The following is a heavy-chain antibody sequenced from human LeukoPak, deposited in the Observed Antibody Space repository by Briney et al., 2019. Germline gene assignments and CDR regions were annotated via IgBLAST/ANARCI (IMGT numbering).Heavy chain of an antibody. CDR1: GNYW. CDR3: VSFYETY. V-gene: IGHV3-74*01. D-gene: IGHD2/OR15-2a*01. CDR2: INSDGSWT. Sequence: GGSLRLSCAASGNYWMHWVRQVPGKGLVWVSHINSDGSWTGYADSVKGRFTISKDNAKNTVYLQMNSLRAEDTAVYYCVSFYETYWGRGTLVTVSS. J-gene: IGHJ4*02.